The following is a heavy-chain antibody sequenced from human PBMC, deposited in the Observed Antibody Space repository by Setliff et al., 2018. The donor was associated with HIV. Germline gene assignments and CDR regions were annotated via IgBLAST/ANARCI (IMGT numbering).Heavy chain of an antibody. CDR1: GGSFSGYY. Sequence: PSETLSLTCAVYGGSFSGYYWSWIRQPPGKGLEWIGEINDNGSTNYNPSLKSRVTISVDTSKNQFSLKLDFVTAADTAVYYCEAATVGETGYYGIDVWGPGTTVTVSS. V-gene: IGHV4-34*06. CDR3: EAATVGETGYYGIDV. J-gene: IGHJ6*02. CDR2: INDNGST. D-gene: IGHD1-26*01.